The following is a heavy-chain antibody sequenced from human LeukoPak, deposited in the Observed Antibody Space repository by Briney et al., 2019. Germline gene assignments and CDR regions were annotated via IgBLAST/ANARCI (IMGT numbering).Heavy chain of an antibody. CDR1: GFTFSSYA. V-gene: IGHV3-30-3*01. CDR2: ISYDGSNK. D-gene: IGHD3-22*01. Sequence: GRSLRLSCAASGFTFSSYAMHWVRQAPGKGLEWVAVISYDGSNKYYADSVKGRFTISRDNSKNTLYLQMNSLRAEDTAVYYCARDDSSGYYFGSFDGYFQHWGQGTLVTVSS. CDR3: ARDDSSGYYFGSFDGYFQH. J-gene: IGHJ1*01.